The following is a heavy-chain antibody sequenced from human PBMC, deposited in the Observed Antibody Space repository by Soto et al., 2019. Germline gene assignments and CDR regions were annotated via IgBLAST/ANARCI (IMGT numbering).Heavy chain of an antibody. CDR3: ARAEVDF. CDR2: MTADGRTV. V-gene: IGHV3-74*01. J-gene: IGHJ4*02. Sequence: GGSLRLSCITSGFTFGNYWMHWIRQTPGRGPEWVSRMTADGRTVQYANSVEGRFTVSRDNAKDTLYLQMNNLRVEDTALYYCARAEVDFWGPGTLVTVSS. CDR1: GFTFGNYW.